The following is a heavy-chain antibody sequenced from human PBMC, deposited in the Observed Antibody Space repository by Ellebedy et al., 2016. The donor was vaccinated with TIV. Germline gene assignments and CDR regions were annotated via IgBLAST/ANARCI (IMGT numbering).Heavy chain of an antibody. Sequence: PGGSLRLSCAASGFTFSSYSMNWVSQAPGKGLEWVSYINSRNSSISYADSVKGRFTISRDKAKNSLYLRMNSLRAQDTAVYYCARDPKIWIFDYWGQGTLVTVSS. V-gene: IGHV3-48*01. CDR1: GFTFSSYS. J-gene: IGHJ4*02. D-gene: IGHD2-15*01. CDR3: ARDPKIWIFDY. CDR2: INSRNSSI.